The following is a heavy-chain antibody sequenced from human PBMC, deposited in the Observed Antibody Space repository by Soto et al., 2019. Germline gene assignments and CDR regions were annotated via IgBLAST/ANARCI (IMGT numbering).Heavy chain of an antibody. J-gene: IGHJ4*02. CDR2: VYYTGST. Sequence: SETLSLTCSVSGGSISGSYWSWIRQSPGKGLEWLGYVYYTGSTNYSPSLRSRVSISVDTSKNEFSLRLSSVTAADTAVYYCARDYGWPNFDYWGQGTLVTVSS. V-gene: IGHV4-59*01. CDR1: GGSISGSY. D-gene: IGHD6-19*01. CDR3: ARDYGWPNFDY.